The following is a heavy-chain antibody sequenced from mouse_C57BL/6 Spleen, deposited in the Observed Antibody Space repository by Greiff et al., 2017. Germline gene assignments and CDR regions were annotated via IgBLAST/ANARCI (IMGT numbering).Heavy chain of an antibody. V-gene: IGHV1-64*01. CDR3: ASHTTVVDYYAMDY. J-gene: IGHJ4*01. Sequence: QVQLQQPGAELVKPGASVKLSCKASGYTFTSYWMHWVKQRPGQGLEWIGMIHPNSGSTNYNEKFKSKATLTVDKSSSTAYMQLSSLTSEDSAVYYCASHTTVVDYYAMDYWGQGTSVTVSS. CDR2: IHPNSGST. D-gene: IGHD1-1*01. CDR1: GYTFTSYW.